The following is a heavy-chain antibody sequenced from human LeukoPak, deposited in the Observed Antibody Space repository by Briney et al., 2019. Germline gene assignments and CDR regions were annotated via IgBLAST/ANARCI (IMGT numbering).Heavy chain of an antibody. CDR1: GFTFSKYW. CDR2: ISSDGNTT. J-gene: IGHJ4*02. V-gene: IGHV3-74*01. CDR3: ARVETYYYDSGAYRDVDY. D-gene: IGHD3-22*01. Sequence: GGSLRLSCEAAGFTFSKYWMHWVRQAPGKGLVWVAHISSDGNTTNYADSVKGRFRISRDNAKNTLSLQMRSLRAEDTAVYYCARVETYYYDSGAYRDVDYWGQGILVTVSS.